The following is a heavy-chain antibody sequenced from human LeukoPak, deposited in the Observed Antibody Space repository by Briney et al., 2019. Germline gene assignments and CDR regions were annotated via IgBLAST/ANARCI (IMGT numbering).Heavy chain of an antibody. D-gene: IGHD2-21*02. V-gene: IGHV4-4*07. J-gene: IGHJ4*02. CDR2: IYTSGST. CDR3: ARRTGGGDGFYYFDY. CDR1: GGSINGYY. Sequence: PSETLSLTCTVSGGSINGYYWNWIRQPAGKGLEWIGRIYTSGSTNYNPSLKSRVTMPVDTSKNQFSLKLSSVTAADTAVYYCARRTGGGDGFYYFDYWGQGTLVTVSS.